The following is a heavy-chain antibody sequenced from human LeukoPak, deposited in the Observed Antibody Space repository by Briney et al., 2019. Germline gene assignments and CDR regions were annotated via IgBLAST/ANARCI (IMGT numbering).Heavy chain of an antibody. CDR3: ARDSRPRDRSRNDAFDI. CDR1: GGTFSSYA. V-gene: IGHV1-69*10. J-gene: IGHJ3*02. Sequence: ASVKVSCKASGGTFSSYAISWVRQAPGQGLEWLGWISTYNGNTHYARKLQGRVTITADKSTSTAYMELSSLRSEDTAVYYCARDSRPRDRSRNDAFDIWGQGTMVTVSS. D-gene: IGHD3-22*01. CDR2: ISTYNGNT.